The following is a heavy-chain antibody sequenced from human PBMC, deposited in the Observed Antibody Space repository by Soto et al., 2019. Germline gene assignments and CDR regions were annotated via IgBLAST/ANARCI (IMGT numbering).Heavy chain of an antibody. V-gene: IGHV1-18*01. CDR1: AYTFTSYG. Sequence: GASVKVSSKASAYTFTSYGISWVRQAPGQGLEWMGWISAYNGNTHYARRLQGRVTMTTDTSTSTAYMELRSLRSDDTAVYYCARDLGDAFDMWGQGTMVTVSS. CDR2: ISAYNGNT. J-gene: IGHJ3*02. CDR3: ARDLGDAFDM.